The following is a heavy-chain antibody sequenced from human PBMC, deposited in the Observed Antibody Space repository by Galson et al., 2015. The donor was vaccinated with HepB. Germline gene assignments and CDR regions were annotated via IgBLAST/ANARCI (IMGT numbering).Heavy chain of an antibody. J-gene: IGHJ4*02. D-gene: IGHD1-7*01. CDR3: ARALNWNYIYYFDS. CDR2: IKQDRSDK. Sequence: SLRLSCAASGFTFTSYWMSWVRQAPGKGLEWVANIKQDRSDKYYVDSVKGRFTISRDNAKNSLYLQMNSLRAEDTAVYYCARALNWNYIYYFDSWGQGTLLTVSS. CDR1: GFTFTSYW. V-gene: IGHV3-7*03.